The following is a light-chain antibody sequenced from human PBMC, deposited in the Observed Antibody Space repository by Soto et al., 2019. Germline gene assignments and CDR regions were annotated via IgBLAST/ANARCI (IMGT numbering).Light chain of an antibody. CDR3: QQYGTSPWT. CDR1: QYIGSA. Sequence: EVVLTQSPATLSVSPGDRATLSCRASQYIGSAVAWYHQRSGQAPRLLIFDASIRVPTTPARFSGSVSGTEFTLTISRLEPEDFAVYYCQQYGTSPWTFGQGTKVDIK. V-gene: IGKV3-15*01. J-gene: IGKJ1*01. CDR2: DAS.